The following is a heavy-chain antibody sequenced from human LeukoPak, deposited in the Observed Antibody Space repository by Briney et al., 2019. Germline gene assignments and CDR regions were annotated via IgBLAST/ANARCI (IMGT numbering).Heavy chain of an antibody. Sequence: VASVKVSCMASGYTFTSYDINWVRQATGQGLEWMGWMNPNSGNTGYAQKFQGRVTMTRNTSISTAYMELSSLRSEDTAVYYCARAPGYDFWSGYYRDYGMDVWGQGTTVTVSS. D-gene: IGHD3-3*01. CDR3: ARAPGYDFWSGYYRDYGMDV. J-gene: IGHJ6*02. V-gene: IGHV1-8*01. CDR2: MNPNSGNT. CDR1: GYTFTSYD.